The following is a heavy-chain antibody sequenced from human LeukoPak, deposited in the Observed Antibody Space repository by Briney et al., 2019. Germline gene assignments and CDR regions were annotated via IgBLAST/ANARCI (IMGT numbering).Heavy chain of an antibody. CDR1: GGSFSGYY. V-gene: IGHV4-34*01. Sequence: PSETLSLTCAVYGGSFSGYYWSWIRQPPGKGLEGIGEINHSGSTNYNPSLKSRVTISVDTSKNQFSLKLSSVTAADTAVYYCARATYYDFWSGLFDYWGQGTLVTVSS. J-gene: IGHJ4*02. CDR2: INHSGST. CDR3: ARATYYDFWSGLFDY. D-gene: IGHD3-3*01.